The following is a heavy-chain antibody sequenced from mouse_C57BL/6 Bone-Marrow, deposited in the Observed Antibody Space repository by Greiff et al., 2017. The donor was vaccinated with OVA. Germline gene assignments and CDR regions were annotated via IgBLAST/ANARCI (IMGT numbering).Heavy chain of an antibody. CDR2: IYPRSGNT. D-gene: IGHD3-2*02. Sequence: QVQLQQSGAELARPGASVKLSCKASGYTFTSYGISWVKQRTGQGLEWIGEIYPRSGNTYYNEKFKGKATLTADKSSSTAYMELRSLTSEDSAVYYCARRDSSGYVGFDYWGQGTTLTVSS. CDR3: ARRDSSGYVGFDY. CDR1: GYTFTSYG. J-gene: IGHJ2*01. V-gene: IGHV1-81*01.